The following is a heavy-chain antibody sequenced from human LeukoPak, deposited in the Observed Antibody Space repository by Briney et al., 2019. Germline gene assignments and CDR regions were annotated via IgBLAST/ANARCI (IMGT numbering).Heavy chain of an antibody. CDR1: GGSITSSSYY. CDR2: IYYTGST. CDR3: ASVRGYSSGWYASGFDP. J-gene: IGHJ5*02. V-gene: IGHV4-39*07. D-gene: IGHD6-19*01. Sequence: SETLSLTCTVSGGSITSSSYYWGWIRQPPGKGPEWIGSIYYTGSTNYNPSLKSRVTISLDTSKNQFSLKLTSVTAADTAVYYCASVRGYSSGWYASGFDPWGQGTLVTVSS.